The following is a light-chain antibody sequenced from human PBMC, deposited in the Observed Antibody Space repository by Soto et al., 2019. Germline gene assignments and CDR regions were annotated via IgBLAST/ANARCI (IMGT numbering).Light chain of an antibody. CDR2: GAS. CDR1: QSLNSN. J-gene: IGKJ3*01. Sequence: EIVLTQSPGTLSLSPGERASLSCMASQSLNSNYLAWYQQKPGQAPRLLIYGASTRATGIPARFSGSGSGTDFTLTISSLQSEDFAVYYCQQYNNWPRTFGPGTKVDIK. V-gene: IGKV3-15*01. CDR3: QQYNNWPRT.